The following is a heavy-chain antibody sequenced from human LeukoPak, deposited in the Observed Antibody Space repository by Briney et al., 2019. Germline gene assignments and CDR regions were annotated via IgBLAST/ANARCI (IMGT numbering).Heavy chain of an antibody. CDR3: VQVRLAGLFDP. D-gene: IGHD3-3*02. CDR1: GASVSAYY. CDR2: IHYRGST. V-gene: IGHV4-59*02. J-gene: IGHJ5*02. Sequence: SETLSLTCTVSGASVSAYYWAWIRQPPGKRLEWLGYIHYRGSTNYNPSLNSRVTMSLDASKNQFSLKLSSVSAADTAVYYCVQVRLAGLFDPWGRGTLVTVSS.